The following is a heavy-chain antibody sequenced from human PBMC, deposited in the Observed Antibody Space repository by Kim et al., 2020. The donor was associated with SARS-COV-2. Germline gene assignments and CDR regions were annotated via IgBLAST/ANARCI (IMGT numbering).Heavy chain of an antibody. J-gene: IGHJ6*02. D-gene: IGHD3-9*01. Sequence: GGSLRLSCAASGFTFSSYGMHWVRQAPGKGLEWVAVIWYDGSNKYYADSVKGRFTISRDNSKNTLYLQMNSLRAEDTAVYYCARALSYYDILTGTHYYYYYGMDVWGQGTTVTVSS. CDR2: IWYDGSNK. CDR1: GFTFSSYG. CDR3: ARALSYYDILTGTHYYYYYGMDV. V-gene: IGHV3-33*01.